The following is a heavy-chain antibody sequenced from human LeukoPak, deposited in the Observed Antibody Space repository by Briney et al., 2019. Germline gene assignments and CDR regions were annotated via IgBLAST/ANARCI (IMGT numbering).Heavy chain of an antibody. D-gene: IGHD6-19*01. CDR1: GFTFSSYA. J-gene: IGHJ4*02. CDR3: VKDLWYYSSGWFDY. Sequence: GGALRLSCSASGFTFSSYAMHWVRQAPGKGLEYVSAISSNGGSTYYADSVKGRFTISRDNSKNTLYLQMSSLRAEDTAVYYCVKDLWYYSSGWFDYWGQGTLVTVSS. CDR2: ISSNGGST. V-gene: IGHV3-64D*06.